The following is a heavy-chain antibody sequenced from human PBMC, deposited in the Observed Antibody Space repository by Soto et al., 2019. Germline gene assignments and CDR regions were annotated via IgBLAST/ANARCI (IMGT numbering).Heavy chain of an antibody. CDR1: GFTFSSYG. J-gene: IGHJ4*02. CDR3: AKDSTNVGVAAH. CDR2: ISYDGSNK. D-gene: IGHD2-8*01. V-gene: IGHV3-30*18. Sequence: QVQLVESGGGVVQPGRSLSLSCAASGFTFSSYGMHWVRQAPGKGLEWVAVISYDGSNKYYADSVKGRFTISRDNSKNTLYLQMNSLRAEDTAVYYCAKDSTNVGVAAHWGQGTLVTVSS.